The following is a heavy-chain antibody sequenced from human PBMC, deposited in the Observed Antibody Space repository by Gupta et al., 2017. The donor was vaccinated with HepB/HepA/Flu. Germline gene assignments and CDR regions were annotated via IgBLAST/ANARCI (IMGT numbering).Heavy chain of an antibody. V-gene: IGHV4-59*08. D-gene: IGHD1-26*01. Sequence: QVPLQESGPGLVKPSETLSLTCSVSGDSISSYYWSWFRQPPGKGLEWIAYIHYNGDTNYNPSRKSRVTISLDTSKNQFSLRLNSVTAADTAVYYCARHVTGGTYPLDYGGQGTLVTVSS. J-gene: IGHJ4*02. CDR1: GDSISSYY. CDR3: ARHVTGGTYPLDY. CDR2: IHYNGDT.